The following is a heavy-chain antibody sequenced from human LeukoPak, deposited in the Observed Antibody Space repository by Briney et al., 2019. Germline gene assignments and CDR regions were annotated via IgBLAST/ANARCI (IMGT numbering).Heavy chain of an antibody. Sequence: GGSLRLSCAASGFTVSSNYMSWVRQAPGKGLEWVAGISGSGGGTNYADSVKGRFTVSRDNYKNTLYLQMNSLGAEDTAVYFCAKRGVVIRVILVGFHKEAYYFDSWGQGALVTVSS. J-gene: IGHJ4*02. CDR1: GFTVSSNY. CDR3: AKRGVVIRVILVGFHKEAYYFDS. D-gene: IGHD3-22*01. CDR2: ISGSGGGT. V-gene: IGHV3-23*01.